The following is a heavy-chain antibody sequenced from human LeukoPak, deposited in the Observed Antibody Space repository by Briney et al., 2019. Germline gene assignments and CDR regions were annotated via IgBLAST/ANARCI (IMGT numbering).Heavy chain of an antibody. CDR1: GFTFSSYA. Sequence: GGSLRLSCAASGFTFSSYAMSWVRQAPGKGLEWVSAISGSGGSTYYADSVKGRFTISRDNSKNTLYLQMNSLRAEDTAVYYCAASIQDYDFWSGPPYYYGMDVWGQGTTVTVSS. CDR2: ISGSGGST. CDR3: AASIQDYDFWSGPPYYYGMDV. V-gene: IGHV3-23*01. D-gene: IGHD3-3*01. J-gene: IGHJ6*02.